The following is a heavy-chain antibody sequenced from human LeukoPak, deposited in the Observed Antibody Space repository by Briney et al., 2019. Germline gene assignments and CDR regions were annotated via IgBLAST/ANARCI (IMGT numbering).Heavy chain of an antibody. D-gene: IGHD6-19*01. J-gene: IGHJ4*02. Sequence: GGSLRLSCAASGFTFSSYGMPWVRQAPGKGLEWVAVISYGGSNKYYADSVKGRFTISRDNSKNTLYLQMNSLRAEDTAVYYCAKGGRGSGWYGFFDYWGQGTLVTVTS. V-gene: IGHV3-30*18. CDR2: ISYGGSNK. CDR3: AKGGRGSGWYGFFDY. CDR1: GFTFSSYG.